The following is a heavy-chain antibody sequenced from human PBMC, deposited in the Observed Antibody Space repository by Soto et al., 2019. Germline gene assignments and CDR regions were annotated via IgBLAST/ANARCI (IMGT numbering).Heavy chain of an antibody. V-gene: IGHV4-39*02. CDR3: ARDDCSSTSCYIHYYYMDV. J-gene: IGHJ6*03. Sequence: SETLSLTCTVSGGSISSSSYYWGWTRQPPGKGLEWIGSIYYSGSTYYNPSLKSRVTISVDTSKNQFSLKLSSVTAADTAVYYCARDDCSSTSCYIHYYYMDVWGKGTTVTVSS. D-gene: IGHD2-2*02. CDR1: GGSISSSSYY. CDR2: IYYSGST.